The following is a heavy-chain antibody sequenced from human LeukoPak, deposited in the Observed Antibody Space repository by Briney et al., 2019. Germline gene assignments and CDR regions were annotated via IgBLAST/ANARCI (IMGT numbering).Heavy chain of an antibody. CDR1: GGTFSSYT. D-gene: IGHD3-16*01. J-gene: IGHJ4*02. V-gene: IGHV1-69*02. CDR2: IIHILGIA. Sequence: ASVKVSCKASGGTFSSYTISWVRQAPGQGLEWMGRIIHILGIANYAQKFQGRVTVTADKSTSTAYMELSSLRSEDTAVYYCARAGESLDFDYWGQGTLVTVSS. CDR3: ARAGESLDFDY.